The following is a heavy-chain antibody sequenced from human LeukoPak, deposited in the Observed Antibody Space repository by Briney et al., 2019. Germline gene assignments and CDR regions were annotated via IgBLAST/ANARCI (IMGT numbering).Heavy chain of an antibody. D-gene: IGHD6-19*01. CDR1: ELTFNSNW. V-gene: IGHV3-74*01. CDR2: INSDGSTT. CDR3: TSYTSGWN. Sequence: GGSLRLSCAASELTFNSNWLHWVRQAPGKGLVWVSRINSDGSTTNYADSVKGRFTISRDNAKNTLYLQMNSLRAEDTAVYYCTSYTSGWNWGQGTLVTVSS. J-gene: IGHJ4*02.